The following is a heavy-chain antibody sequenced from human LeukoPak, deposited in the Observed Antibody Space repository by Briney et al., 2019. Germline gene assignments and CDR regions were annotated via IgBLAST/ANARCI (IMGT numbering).Heavy chain of an antibody. CDR1: GFTFSSYS. J-gene: IGHJ4*02. CDR2: ISSSSSTI. D-gene: IGHD3-10*01. CDR3: ARDATVRGVTPYYFDY. Sequence: GGSLRLSCAASGFTFSSYSMNWVRQAPGKGLEWVSYISSSSSTIYYADSVKGRFTISRDNAKNSPYLQMNSLRDEDTAVYYCARDATVRGVTPYYFDYWGQGTLVTVSS. V-gene: IGHV3-48*02.